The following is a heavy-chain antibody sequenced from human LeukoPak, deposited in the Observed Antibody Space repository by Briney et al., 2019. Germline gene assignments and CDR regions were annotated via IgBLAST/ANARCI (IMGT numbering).Heavy chain of an antibody. CDR2: IIPILGIA. Sequence: ASVKVSCKASGGTFSSYTISWVRQAPGQGLEWMGRIIPILGIANYAQKFQGRVTITADKSRSTAYMELSSLRSEDTAVYYCASLERYCSSTSCSKGKNWFDPWGQGTLVTVSS. D-gene: IGHD2-2*01. J-gene: IGHJ5*02. CDR1: GGTFSSYT. V-gene: IGHV1-69*02. CDR3: ASLERYCSSTSCSKGKNWFDP.